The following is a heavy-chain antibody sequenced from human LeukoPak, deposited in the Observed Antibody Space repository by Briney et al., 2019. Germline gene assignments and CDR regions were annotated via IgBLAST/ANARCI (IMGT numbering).Heavy chain of an antibody. Sequence: PSETLSLTCAVYGGSFSSYYWTWVRQTPGKGLEWIGEINPNGYTNYNSSLKSRVTISVGTSKNQFSLKLSSVTAADTAVYYCARRSPGGAADYWGQGTLVTVSS. CDR2: INPNGYT. V-gene: IGHV4-34*01. CDR1: GGSFSSYY. D-gene: IGHD1-26*01. J-gene: IGHJ4*02. CDR3: ARRSPGGAADY.